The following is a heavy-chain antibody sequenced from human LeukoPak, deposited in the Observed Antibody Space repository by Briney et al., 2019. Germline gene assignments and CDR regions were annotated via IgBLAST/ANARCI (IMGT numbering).Heavy chain of an antibody. CDR3: ARASTYDFWSGYSIDY. J-gene: IGHJ4*02. D-gene: IGHD3-3*01. CDR1: GYTFTGYY. Sequence: ASVKVSCKASGYTFTGYYMHWVRQAPGQGLERMRWINPNSGGTNYAQKFQGRVTMTRDTSISTAYMELSRLRSDDTAVYYCARASTYDFWSGYSIDYWGQGTLVTVSS. V-gene: IGHV1-2*02. CDR2: INPNSGGT.